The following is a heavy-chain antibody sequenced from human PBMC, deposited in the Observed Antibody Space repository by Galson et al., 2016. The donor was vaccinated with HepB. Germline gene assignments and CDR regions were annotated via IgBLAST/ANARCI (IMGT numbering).Heavy chain of an antibody. V-gene: IGHV3-74*01. CDR1: GFTFSSYW. J-gene: IGHJ6*02. CDR3: ARDLVEFCSGSSCQRGGMDV. Sequence: SLRLSCAASGFTFSSYWMHWVRQAPGKGLVSVSRINTDGSSINYVDSVKGRFTTSRDNAKNTLFLQMNSLRAEDTAVYYCARDLVEFCSGSSCQRGGMDVWGHGTTVTVSS. CDR2: INTDGSSI. D-gene: IGHD2-15*01.